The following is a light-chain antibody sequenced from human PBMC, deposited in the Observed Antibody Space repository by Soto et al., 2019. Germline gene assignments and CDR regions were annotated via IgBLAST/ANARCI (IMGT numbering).Light chain of an antibody. Sequence: EIVLTQSPATLSSFPGDRVTLSCRASQYINTRLAWYQHRPGQAPRLLIYQTSIRAAGIPARFSASGSGTDFTLTISSLEPEDFAGYYCQRRSNWPPVTFGGGTKVDIK. V-gene: IGKV3-11*01. CDR2: QTS. CDR1: QYINTR. J-gene: IGKJ4*01. CDR3: QRRSNWPPVT.